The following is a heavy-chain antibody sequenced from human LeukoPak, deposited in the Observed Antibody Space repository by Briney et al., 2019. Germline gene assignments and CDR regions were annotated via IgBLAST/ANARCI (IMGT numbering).Heavy chain of an antibody. D-gene: IGHD3-16*02. J-gene: IGHJ1*01. CDR2: ISGSGGST. Sequence: PGGTLRFSCAASGFTFSSYGMSWVRQAPGKGLEWVSAISGSGGSTYYADSVKGRFTISRDNSKNTLYLQMNSLRAEDTAVYYCAKDAMITFGGVIVVGYFQHWGQGTLVTVSS. CDR3: AKDAMITFGGVIVVGYFQH. V-gene: IGHV3-23*01. CDR1: GFTFSSYG.